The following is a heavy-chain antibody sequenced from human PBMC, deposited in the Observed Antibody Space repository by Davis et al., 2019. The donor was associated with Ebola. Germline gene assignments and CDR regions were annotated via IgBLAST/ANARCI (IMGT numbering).Heavy chain of an antibody. CDR1: GFPFSSYA. V-gene: IGHV3-23*01. CDR2: ISGSGGST. Sequence: GESLKISCAASGFPFSSYAMSWVRQAPGKGLEWVSAISGSGGSTYYADSVKGRFTISRDNSKNTLYLQMNSLRAEDTAVYYCAKDSSSWYLSGYYYYGMDVWGQGTTVTVSS. CDR3: AKDSSSWYLSGYYYYGMDV. D-gene: IGHD6-13*01. J-gene: IGHJ6*02.